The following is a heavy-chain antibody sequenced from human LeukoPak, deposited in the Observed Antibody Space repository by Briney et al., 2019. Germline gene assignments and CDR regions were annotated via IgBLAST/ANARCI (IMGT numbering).Heavy chain of an antibody. V-gene: IGHV4-59*01. CDR2: IYYSGST. D-gene: IGHD3-3*01. Sequence: SETLSLTCTVSGGSISSYYWSWIRQPPGKGLEWIGYIYYSGSTNYNPSLKSRVTISVDTSKTQFSLRLNSVTAADTAVYYCARTTSYGYYTHWGQGTLVTVSS. J-gene: IGHJ4*02. CDR3: ARTTSYGYYTH. CDR1: GGSISSYY.